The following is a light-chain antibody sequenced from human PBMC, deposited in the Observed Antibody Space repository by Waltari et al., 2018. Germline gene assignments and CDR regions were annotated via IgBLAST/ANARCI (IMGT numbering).Light chain of an antibody. J-gene: IGKJ2*01. CDR3: QQYNKRDT. CDR1: QSVSSS. Sequence: EIVMTQSPATLSVSPGEGATLSCRASQSVSSSLAWYQKKPGQAPRLLIYDASTRATGIPARFSGSGSGTEFTLTISSLQSEDFGVYYYQQYNKRDTFGQGTKLEIK. CDR2: DAS. V-gene: IGKV3-15*01.